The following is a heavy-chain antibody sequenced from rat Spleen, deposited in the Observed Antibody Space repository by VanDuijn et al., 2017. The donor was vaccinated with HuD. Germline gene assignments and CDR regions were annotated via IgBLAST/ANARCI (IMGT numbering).Heavy chain of an antibody. CDR1: GYSITSSYR. D-gene: IGHD1-2*01. J-gene: IGHJ2*01. CDR3: ARSGYYSSYYYVMDA. CDR2: INSAGST. Sequence: EVQLQESGPGLVKPSQSLSLTCSVTGYSITSSYRWNWIRKFPGNKLEWMGYINSAGSTNYNPSLKSRISITRDTSKNKFYLQVNSVTTEDTATYYCARSGYYSSYYYVMDAWGQGVMVTVSS. V-gene: IGHV3-3*01.